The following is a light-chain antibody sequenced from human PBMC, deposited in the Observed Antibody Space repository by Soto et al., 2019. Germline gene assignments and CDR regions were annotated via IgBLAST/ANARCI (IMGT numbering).Light chain of an antibody. CDR3: QQYASSVWT. Sequence: EIVLTQSPGTLSLSPGERATLSCRASQSVDNNFLAWYQQRPGQAPRLIIYTASNRATGIPDRFSGSGSETDFTLTISRLEPEEFAVYYCQQYASSVWTFGQGTKVEIK. CDR2: TAS. J-gene: IGKJ1*01. CDR1: QSVDNNF. V-gene: IGKV3-20*01.